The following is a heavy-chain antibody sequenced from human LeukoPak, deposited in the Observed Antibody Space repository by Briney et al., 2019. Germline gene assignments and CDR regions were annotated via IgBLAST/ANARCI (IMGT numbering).Heavy chain of an antibody. Sequence: EASVKVSCKASGYTFTSYAMNWVRQAPGQGLEWMGIINPSGGSTSYAQKFQGRVTMTRDTSTSTVYMELSSLRSEDTAVYYCARDHPTTYYFDYWGQGTLVTVSS. V-gene: IGHV1-46*01. CDR3: ARDHPTTYYFDY. CDR2: INPSGGST. D-gene: IGHD1-1*01. J-gene: IGHJ4*02. CDR1: GYTFTSYA.